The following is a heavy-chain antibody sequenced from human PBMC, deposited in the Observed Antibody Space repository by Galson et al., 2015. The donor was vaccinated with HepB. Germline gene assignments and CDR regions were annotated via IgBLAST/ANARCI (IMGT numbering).Heavy chain of an antibody. Sequence: SLRLSCAASGFTFSSYWMHWVRQAPGKGLVWVSRINSDGSSTSYADSVKGRFTISRDNSKNTLYLQMNTLRGEDTAVYHCARMENVDGNPSKGPLDYWGQGTLVTVSS. CDR2: INSDGSST. V-gene: IGHV3-74*01. J-gene: IGHJ4*02. D-gene: IGHD5-24*01. CDR1: GFTFSSYW. CDR3: ARMENVDGNPSKGPLDY.